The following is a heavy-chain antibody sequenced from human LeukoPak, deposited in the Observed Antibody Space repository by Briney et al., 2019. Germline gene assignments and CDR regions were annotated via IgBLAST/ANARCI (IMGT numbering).Heavy chain of an antibody. CDR2: IYSGGTT. Sequence: RGSLRLSCVVSGLTVSSNYMSWVRQAPGKGLEWVSVIYSGGTTNYADSVKGRFIVYRDNSKNTLYLQMNSLRAEDTAVYYCASKLTTGYWGQGTLVTVSS. J-gene: IGHJ4*02. CDR1: GLTVSSNY. V-gene: IGHV3-66*01. D-gene: IGHD4-17*01. CDR3: ASKLTTGY.